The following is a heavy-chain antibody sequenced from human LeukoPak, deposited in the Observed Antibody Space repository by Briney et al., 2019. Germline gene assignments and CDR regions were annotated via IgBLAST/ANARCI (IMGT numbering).Heavy chain of an antibody. Sequence: PGGSLRLSCAASGFIFSSYGMHWVRQAPGKGLEWVAVIWYDGSDKYYADSVKGRFTISRDNSRNTLYMQMNSLRAEDTAVYYCARPSGVEYTSLGFWGQGTLVTVSS. D-gene: IGHD3-3*01. CDR3: ARPSGVEYTSLGF. V-gene: IGHV3-33*01. CDR1: GFIFSSYG. CDR2: IWYDGSDK. J-gene: IGHJ4*02.